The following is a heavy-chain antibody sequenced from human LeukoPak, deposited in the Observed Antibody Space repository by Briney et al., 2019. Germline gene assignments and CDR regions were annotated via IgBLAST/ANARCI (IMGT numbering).Heavy chain of an antibody. D-gene: IGHD1-20*01. CDR2: IYTSGST. CDR3: ARQAPVYNSHFDY. J-gene: IGHJ4*02. CDR1: GGSISSYY. Sequence: SETLSLTCTVSGGSISSYYWSWIRQPPGKGLEWIGYIYTSGSTNYNPSLKCRVTMSVDTSKNQFSLKLSSVTAADTAVYYCARQAPVYNSHFDYGGQGTRVTVYS. V-gene: IGHV4-4*09.